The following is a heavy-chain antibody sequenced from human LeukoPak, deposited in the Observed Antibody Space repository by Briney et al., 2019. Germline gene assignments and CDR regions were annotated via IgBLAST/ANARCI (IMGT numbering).Heavy chain of an antibody. CDR2: ISGSGGST. CDR1: GFTFSSYA. D-gene: IGHD2-2*01. Sequence: GGSLRLSCAASGFTFSSYAMSWVRQAPGKGLEWVSAISGSGGSTYFADSVKGRFTISRDNSKNTLYLQMNSLRAEDTAVYYCAKRCRKDIVVVPAASFYYYYYYGMEVWGQGTTVTVSS. V-gene: IGHV3-23*01. J-gene: IGHJ6*02. CDR3: AKRCRKDIVVVPAASFYYYYYYGMEV.